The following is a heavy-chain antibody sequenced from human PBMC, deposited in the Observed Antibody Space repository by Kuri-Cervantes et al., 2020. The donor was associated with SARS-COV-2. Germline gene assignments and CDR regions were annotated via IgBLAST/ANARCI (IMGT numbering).Heavy chain of an antibody. V-gene: IGHV3-23*01. J-gene: IGHJ4*01. Sequence: GGSLRLSCAASGFTFSSYAITWVRQAPGKGLEWVSVISASGDFTYFADSVKGRFTISRDNSKNTLYLQMNSLRAEDTALYYCAKGLSSSWYVGFDYWGQGTLVTVSS. CDR2: ISASGDFT. D-gene: IGHD6-13*01. CDR1: GFTFSSYA. CDR3: AKGLSSSWYVGFDY.